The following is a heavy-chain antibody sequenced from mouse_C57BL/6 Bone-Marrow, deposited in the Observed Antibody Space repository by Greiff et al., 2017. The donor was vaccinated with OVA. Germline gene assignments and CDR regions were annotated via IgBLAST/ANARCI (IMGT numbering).Heavy chain of an antibody. J-gene: IGHJ4*01. CDR3: GGGSSYEGAMDY. D-gene: IGHD1-1*01. CDR1: GYAFSSYW. CDR2: IYPGDGDT. Sequence: VQLQQSGAELVKPGASVKISCKASGYAFSSYWMNWVKQRPGKGLEWIGQIYPGDGDTNYNGKFKGKATLTADKSSSTAYMQLSSLTSEDSAVYFCGGGSSYEGAMDYWGQGTSVTVSS. V-gene: IGHV1-80*01.